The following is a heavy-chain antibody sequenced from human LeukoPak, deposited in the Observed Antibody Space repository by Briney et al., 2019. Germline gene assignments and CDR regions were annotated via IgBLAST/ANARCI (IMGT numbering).Heavy chain of an antibody. V-gene: IGHV1-2*04. D-gene: IGHD5-24*01. CDR3: ATAAGNNIHSVYFDY. CDR1: GYTFTGYY. J-gene: IGHJ4*02. Sequence: GASVKVSCKASGYTFTGYYLHWVRQAPGQGLEWMGWINPNSGDTNFTQKFRGWVIMTRDTSITTAYMELTSLSSDDTAVYYCATAAGNNIHSVYFDYWGQGTLVSVSS. CDR2: INPNSGDT.